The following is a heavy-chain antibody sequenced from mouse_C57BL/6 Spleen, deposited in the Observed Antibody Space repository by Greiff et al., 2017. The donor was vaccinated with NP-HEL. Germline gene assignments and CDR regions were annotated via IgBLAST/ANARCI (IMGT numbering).Heavy chain of an antibody. CDR1: GFTFSDYY. V-gene: IGHV5-12*01. D-gene: IGHD1-1*01. J-gene: IGHJ2*01. CDR2: ISNGGGST. CDR3: ARQGHYGSSYGFDY. Sequence: DVKLQESGGGLVQPGGSLKLSCAASGFTFSDYYMYWVRQTPEKRLEWVAYISNGGGSTYYPDTVKGRFTISRDNAKNTLYLQMSRLKSEDTAMYYCARQGHYGSSYGFDYWGQGTTLTVSS.